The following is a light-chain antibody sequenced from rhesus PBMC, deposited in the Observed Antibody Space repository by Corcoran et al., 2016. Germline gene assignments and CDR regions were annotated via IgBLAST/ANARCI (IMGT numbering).Light chain of an antibody. CDR1: QRVTTS. CDR2: DAS. V-gene: IGKV3-35*01. J-gene: IGKJ1*01. Sequence: EIVLTQSPGTLSLSPGGRATLSCRASQRVTTSLAWYQQKPGQAPRLLIYDASTRATGIPDRFSGSGSGTDFPLTISSLEPEDVGLYYCQQYNDWTFGQGTKVEIK. CDR3: QQYNDWT.